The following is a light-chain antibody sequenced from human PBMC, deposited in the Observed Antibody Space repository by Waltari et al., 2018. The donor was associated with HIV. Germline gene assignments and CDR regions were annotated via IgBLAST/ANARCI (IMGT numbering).Light chain of an antibody. CDR3: ATWDDTLNGGV. V-gene: IGLV1-44*01. CDR1: RSNSGSNP. J-gene: IGLJ3*02. Sequence: QSVLTQPPSASGTPGQGVTIACSGSRSNSGSNPVTWYQKLPGTAPKLLIYSNIQRPSGVPDRFSGSKSGTSASLAISGLQSEDEADYYCATWDDTLNGGVFGGGTKLTVL. CDR2: SNI.